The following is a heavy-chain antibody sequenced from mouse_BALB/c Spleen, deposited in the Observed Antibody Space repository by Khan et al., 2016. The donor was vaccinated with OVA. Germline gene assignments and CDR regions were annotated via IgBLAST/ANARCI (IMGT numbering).Heavy chain of an antibody. Sequence: EVKLMESGGGLVKPGGSLKLSCAASGFTFSNYAMSWVRQTPEKRLEWVASISSGGSTYYPDSVKGRVTISRDNARNILYLQMSSLRSEDTAMYNCARGYGNFVNPHYAMDYWGQGTSVTVSS. J-gene: IGHJ4*01. CDR1: GFTFSNYA. CDR3: ARGYGNFVNPHYAMDY. D-gene: IGHD2-1*01. CDR2: ISSGGST. V-gene: IGHV5-6-5*01.